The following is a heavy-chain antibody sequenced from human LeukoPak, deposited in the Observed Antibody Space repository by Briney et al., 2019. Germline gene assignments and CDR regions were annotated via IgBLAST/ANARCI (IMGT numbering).Heavy chain of an antibody. J-gene: IGHJ6*03. Sequence: GGSLRLSCAASGFDFNNYNMNWVRQAPGKGLEWVSSITSSGTYKYYADSVKGRFTISRDNAKNSLYLQMNSLRPEDTAVYYCARDPYSGSYGDYYYYYMDVWGKGTTVTISS. CDR3: ARDPYSGSYGDYYYYYMDV. V-gene: IGHV3-21*01. D-gene: IGHD1-26*01. CDR1: GFDFNNYN. CDR2: ITSSGTYK.